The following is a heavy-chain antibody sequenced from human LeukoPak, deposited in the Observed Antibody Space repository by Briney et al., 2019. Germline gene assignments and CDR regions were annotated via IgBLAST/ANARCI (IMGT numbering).Heavy chain of an antibody. CDR2: ISSSSTI. Sequence: GGSLRLSCAASGFTFSSYSMNWVRQAAGEGREWVSYISSSSTIYYADSVKGRFTISRDNAKNSLYLQMNSLRAEDTAVYYCARDPARGYSYGALYWGQGTLVTVSS. CDR3: ARDPARGYSYGALY. J-gene: IGHJ4*02. CDR1: GFTFSSYS. V-gene: IGHV3-48*01. D-gene: IGHD5-18*01.